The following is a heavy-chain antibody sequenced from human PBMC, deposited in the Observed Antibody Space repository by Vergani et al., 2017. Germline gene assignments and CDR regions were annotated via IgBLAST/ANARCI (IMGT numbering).Heavy chain of an antibody. D-gene: IGHD3-22*01. CDR3: ASHLSGGYDSDKYCQH. CDR1: GGTFSSYA. V-gene: IGHV1-69*01. J-gene: IGHJ1*01. CDR2: IIPIFGTA. Sequence: QVQLVQSGAEVKKPGSSVKVSCKASGGTFSSYAISWVRQAPGQGLEWMGGIIPIFGTANYAQKFQGRVTITADESPSTAYMELSSLRSEDTAVYYCASHLSGGYDSDKYCQHWGQGTLVTVSS.